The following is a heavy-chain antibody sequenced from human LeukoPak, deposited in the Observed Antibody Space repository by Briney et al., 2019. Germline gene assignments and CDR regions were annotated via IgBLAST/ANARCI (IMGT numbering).Heavy chain of an antibody. Sequence: PSETLSLTCDVSGGSISGNYWSWIRQPAGKGLEWVGRVHTSGSTNYNPSLKSRVTLSQDTSKNQFYLRLTSVTAADTAVYYCARCMVRGVTLFDYWGQGTLVTVSS. CDR3: ARCMVRGVTLFDY. D-gene: IGHD3-10*01. CDR1: GGSISGNY. J-gene: IGHJ4*02. V-gene: IGHV4-4*07. CDR2: VHTSGST.